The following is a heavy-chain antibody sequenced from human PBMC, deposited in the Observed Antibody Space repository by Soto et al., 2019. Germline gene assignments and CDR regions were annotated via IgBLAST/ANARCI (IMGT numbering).Heavy chain of an antibody. CDR3: AKDYLGSSVRFEY. D-gene: IGHD3-22*01. CDR1: GFTFGSYA. Sequence: PVVSLSLSCAASGFTFGSYAMRWVRQAPGKGLEWVSAISGSGGSTYYADSVKGRFTISRDNSENTLYLQMNSLRAEDTAVYYCAKDYLGSSVRFEYWGQGIQVTGSS. CDR2: ISGSGGST. V-gene: IGHV3-23*01. J-gene: IGHJ4*02.